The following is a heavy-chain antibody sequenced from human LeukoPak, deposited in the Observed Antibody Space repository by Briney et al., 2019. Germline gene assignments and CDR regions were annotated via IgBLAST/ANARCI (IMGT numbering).Heavy chain of an antibody. CDR3: ARGVGEDYYWFDS. J-gene: IGHJ5*01. CDR1: GGSISGNY. V-gene: IGHV4-59*01. CDR2: IYYSGST. D-gene: IGHD4/OR15-4a*01. Sequence: SETLSLTCTISGGSISGNYWSWIRQPPGKGLEWIGYIYYSGSTNYNPSLKSRVTISVDTSKNQFSLNLRSMTAADTAIYYCARGVGEDYYWFDSWGQGTLVTASS.